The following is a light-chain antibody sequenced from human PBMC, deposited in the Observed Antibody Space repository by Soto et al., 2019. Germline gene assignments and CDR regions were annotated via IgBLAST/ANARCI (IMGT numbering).Light chain of an antibody. Sequence: EVVMTQSPVTLSVSPGDRFTLSCMASQTVRSNLVWYQQKPGQAPRLLIYGASTRATGIPARFSGSGSGTEFTLTISSLQSEDFAVYYCQQYNNGPPITFGQGTRLE. CDR3: QQYNNGPPIT. V-gene: IGKV3-15*01. J-gene: IGKJ5*01. CDR2: GAS. CDR1: QTVRSN.